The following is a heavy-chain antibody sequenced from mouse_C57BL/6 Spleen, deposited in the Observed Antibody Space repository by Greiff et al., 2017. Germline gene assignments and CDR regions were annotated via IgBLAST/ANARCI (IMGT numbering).Heavy chain of an antibody. V-gene: IGHV1-81*01. J-gene: IGHJ2*01. Sequence: LVESGAELARPGASVKLSCTASGYTFTSYGISWVKQRTGQGLEWIGEIYPRSGNTYYNEKFKGKATLTADKSSSTAYMELRSLTSEDSAVYFCARSGLLWLRKDYWGQGTTRTVSS. CDR1: GYTFTSYG. CDR2: IYPRSGNT. CDR3: ARSGLLWLRKDY. D-gene: IGHD2-2*01.